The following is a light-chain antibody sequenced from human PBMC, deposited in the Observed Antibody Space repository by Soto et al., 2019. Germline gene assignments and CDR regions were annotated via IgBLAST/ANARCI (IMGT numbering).Light chain of an antibody. Sequence: QSALTQPASVSGSPGQSITISCTGTSSDVGGYKSVSWYQQHPGKAPKLMIYEVSNRPSGVSNRFSCFKSGNTASLTISGLQAEDEADYFCLSYTSSNSWVFGGGTKVTVL. J-gene: IGLJ3*02. CDR2: EVS. V-gene: IGLV2-14*01. CDR3: LSYTSSNSWV. CDR1: SSDVGGYKS.